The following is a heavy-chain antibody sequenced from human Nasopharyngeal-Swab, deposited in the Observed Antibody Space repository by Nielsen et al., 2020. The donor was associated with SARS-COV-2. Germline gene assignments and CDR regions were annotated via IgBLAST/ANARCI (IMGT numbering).Heavy chain of an antibody. CDR3: ARLVLWVDDYYGSGSYADY. V-gene: IGHV4-39*01. J-gene: IGHJ4*02. D-gene: IGHD3-10*01. CDR2: IYYSGST. Sequence: RQAPGKGLEWVGSIYYSGSTYYNPSLKSRVTISVDTSKNQCSLKLSSVTAADTAVYYCARLVLWVDDYYGSGSYADYWGQGTLVTVSS.